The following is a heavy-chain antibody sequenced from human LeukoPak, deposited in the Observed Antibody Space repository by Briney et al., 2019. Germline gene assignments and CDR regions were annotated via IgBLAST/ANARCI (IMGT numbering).Heavy chain of an antibody. CDR2: FDPEDGET. CDR1: GYTLTELS. Sequence: ASAKVSCKVSGYTLTELSMHWVRQAPGKGLEWMGGFDPEDGETIYAQKFQGRVTMTEDTSTDTAYMELSSLRSEDTAVYYCAGGRSSTSCLDYWGQGTLVTVSS. D-gene: IGHD2-2*01. J-gene: IGHJ4*02. V-gene: IGHV1-24*01. CDR3: AGGRSSTSCLDY.